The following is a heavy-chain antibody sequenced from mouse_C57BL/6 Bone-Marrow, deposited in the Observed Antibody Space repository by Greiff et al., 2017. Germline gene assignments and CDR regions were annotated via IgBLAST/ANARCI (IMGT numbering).Heavy chain of an antibody. CDR2: ISNGGGST. CDR1: GFTFSDYY. J-gene: IGHJ1*03. D-gene: IGHD1-1*01. CDR3: ARHGSRYWYFDV. Sequence: EVKLMESGGGLVQPGGSLKLSCAASGFTFSDYYMYWVRQTPEKRLEWVAYISNGGGSTYYPDTVKGRFTISRDNAKNTLYLQMSRLKSEDTAMYYCARHGSRYWYFDVWGTGTTVTVSS. V-gene: IGHV5-12*01.